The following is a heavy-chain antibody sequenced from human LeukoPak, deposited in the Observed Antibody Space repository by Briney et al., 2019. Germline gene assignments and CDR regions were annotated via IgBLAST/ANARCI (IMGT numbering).Heavy chain of an antibody. D-gene: IGHD2-2*01. CDR1: GFTFSSYA. CDR2: ISGSGGST. CDR3: AKEGCSSTSCSYYYYYYYMDV. Sequence: PGGSLRLSCAASGFTFSSYAMSWVRQAPGKGLEWVSAISGSGGSTYYADSVKGRFTISRDNSKNTLYLQMNSLRAEDTAVYYCAKEGCSSTSCSYYYYYYYMDVWGKGTTVTVSS. J-gene: IGHJ6*03. V-gene: IGHV3-23*01.